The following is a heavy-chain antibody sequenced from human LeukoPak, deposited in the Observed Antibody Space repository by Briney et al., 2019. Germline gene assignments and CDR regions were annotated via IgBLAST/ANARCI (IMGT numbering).Heavy chain of an antibody. J-gene: IGHJ5*02. CDR3: AKAGYSYDSIGYPNWFAT. V-gene: IGHV3-7*03. CDR1: GFTFSTYW. CDR2: INQDGSDK. D-gene: IGHD3-22*01. Sequence: GGSLRLSCAASGFTFSTYWMSWVRQAPGKGLEWVANINQDGSDKYYVDSVKGRFTISRDNAKNSLYLQMNSLRGEDTALYYCAKAGYSYDSIGYPNWFATWAKGPLVP.